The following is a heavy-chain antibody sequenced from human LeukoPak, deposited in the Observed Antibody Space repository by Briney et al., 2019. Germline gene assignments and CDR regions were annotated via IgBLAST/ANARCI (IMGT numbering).Heavy chain of an antibody. V-gene: IGHV3-21*01. CDR3: ARYPGAVTTPSNWFDP. CDR2: ISSSSTYI. D-gene: IGHD4-17*01. Sequence: GGSLRLSCAASGFTFTSYSLNWVRQAPGRGLEWVSSISSSSTYIYYADSVKGRSTISRDNAKNSLYLQMNSLRAEDTAVYYWARYPGAVTTPSNWFDPWGQGTLVTVSS. J-gene: IGHJ5*01. CDR1: GFTFTSYS.